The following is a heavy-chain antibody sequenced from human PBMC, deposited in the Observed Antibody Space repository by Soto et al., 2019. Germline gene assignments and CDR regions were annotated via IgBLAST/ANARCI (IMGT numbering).Heavy chain of an antibody. CDR3: ARDAGDYYDSSGYLG. J-gene: IGHJ4*02. CDR2: IIPIFGTA. D-gene: IGHD3-22*01. Sequence: GASVKVSCKASGGTFSSYAISWVRQAPGQGLEWMGGIIPIFGTANYAQKFQGRVTITADESTSTAYMELSSLRSEDTAVYYCARDAGDYYDSSGYLGWRQGTLVTVSS. V-gene: IGHV1-69*13. CDR1: GGTFSSYA.